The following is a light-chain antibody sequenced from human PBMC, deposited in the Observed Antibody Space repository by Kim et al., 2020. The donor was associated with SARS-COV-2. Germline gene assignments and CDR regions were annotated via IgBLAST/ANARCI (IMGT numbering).Light chain of an antibody. CDR3: LLSYGDTRKI. CDR1: TGTLTSGHF. J-gene: IGLJ2*01. V-gene: IGLV7-46*01. Sequence: GGTVTITFCSNTGTLTSGHFPFWFQQKPGQAPRALIYNTDYRYSWTPALFSGSLLGGKAALTLSDAQAEDEADYYCLLSYGDTRKIFGGGTQLTVL. CDR2: NTD.